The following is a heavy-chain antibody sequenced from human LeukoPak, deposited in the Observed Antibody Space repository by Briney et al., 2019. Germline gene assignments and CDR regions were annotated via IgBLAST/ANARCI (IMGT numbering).Heavy chain of an antibody. D-gene: IGHD4-17*01. CDR2: ISSSGRTM. CDR3: AGDFSVSTGY. CDR1: GFIFSSYE. J-gene: IGHJ4*02. Sequence: GGSLRLSCEASGFIFSSYEMNWVRQAPGKGLEWVSFISSSGRTMYYADSMKGRFTISRDNAKTSLFLQMNSLRAEDTAVYYCAGDFSVSTGYWGQGALVTVSS. V-gene: IGHV3-48*03.